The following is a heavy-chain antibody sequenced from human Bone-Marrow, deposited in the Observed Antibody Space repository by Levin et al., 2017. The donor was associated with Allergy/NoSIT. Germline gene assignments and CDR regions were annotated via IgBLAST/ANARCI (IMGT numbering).Heavy chain of an antibody. Sequence: SQTLSLTCTVSGGSVFSGSYYWSWIRQPPGKGLEYIGYVCYSGSTNYNPSLKSRVTISMDTSKNQLSLKLSSVSAADTAVYYCARGLILTQGGSNYYYGVDVWGQGTPVTVSS. CDR1: GGSVFSGSYY. D-gene: IGHD3-10*01. J-gene: IGHJ6*02. V-gene: IGHV4-61*01. CDR2: VCYSGST. CDR3: ARGLILTQGGSNYYYGVDV.